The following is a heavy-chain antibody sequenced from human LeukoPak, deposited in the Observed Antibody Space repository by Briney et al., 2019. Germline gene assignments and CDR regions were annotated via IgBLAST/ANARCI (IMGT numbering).Heavy chain of an antibody. CDR2: ISWNSGSI. D-gene: IGHD3-22*01. CDR1: GFTFDDYA. Sequence: PGGSLRLSCAASGFTFDDYAMHWVRQAPGNGLEWVSGISWNSGSIGYADSVKGRFTISRDNAKNSLYVQMNSLRAEDTALYYCAKDIGGYYDSSGYYQYWGQGTLVTVSS. CDR3: AKDIGGYYDSSGYYQY. V-gene: IGHV3-9*01. J-gene: IGHJ4*02.